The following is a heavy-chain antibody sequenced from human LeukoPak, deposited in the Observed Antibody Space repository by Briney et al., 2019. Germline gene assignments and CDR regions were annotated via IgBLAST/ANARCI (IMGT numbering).Heavy chain of an antibody. Sequence: GGSLRLSCAPSGFTSSRYVTSGVPDAPEEGRECVSDIGGSVGSTYYADSVKGRFTTSRENSKNTLYLQMNSLRAEDTAVYYCAKDSSRWYVRWDAFDIWGQGTMVTVSS. D-gene: IGHD6-13*01. CDR2: IGGSVGST. J-gene: IGHJ3*02. V-gene: IGHV3-23*01. CDR3: AKDSSRWYVRWDAFDI. CDR1: GFTSSRYV.